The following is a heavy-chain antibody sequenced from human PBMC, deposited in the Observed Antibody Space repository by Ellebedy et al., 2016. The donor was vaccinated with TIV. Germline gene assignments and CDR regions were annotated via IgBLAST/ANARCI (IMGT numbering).Heavy chain of an antibody. J-gene: IGHJ6*02. Sequence: GSLRLSXPVSGGSFSSYYWSWIRQPPGKGLEWIGYIYYSGSTNYNPSLKSRVTISVDTSKNQFSLKLSSVTAADTAVYYCARARGYSGSRYGMDVWGQGTTVTVSS. CDR2: IYYSGST. CDR1: GGSFSSYY. CDR3: ARARGYSGSRYGMDV. V-gene: IGHV4-59*01. D-gene: IGHD5-12*01.